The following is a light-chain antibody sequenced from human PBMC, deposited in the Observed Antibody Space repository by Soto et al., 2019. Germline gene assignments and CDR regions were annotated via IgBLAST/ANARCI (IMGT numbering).Light chain of an antibody. Sequence: DIQMTQSPSTLSASVGDRVTITCRASQSISTWLAWYQLKPGKAPKLLIYDVSLLQSGVPSRFSGSGSGTEFILTISSLQPDDSANYYCQQYNSYWTFGPGTKVDIK. J-gene: IGKJ1*01. V-gene: IGKV1-5*01. CDR1: QSISTW. CDR2: DVS. CDR3: QQYNSYWT.